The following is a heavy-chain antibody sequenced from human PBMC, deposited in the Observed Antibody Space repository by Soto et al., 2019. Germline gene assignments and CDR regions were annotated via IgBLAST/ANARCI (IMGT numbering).Heavy chain of an antibody. D-gene: IGHD2-21*01. J-gene: IGHJ5*02. CDR3: AKVLLKGGEAFDP. Sequence: TGGSLRLSCGASVFTFSSYAMSWVRQAPGKGLEWVSAISGSGGSTYYADSVKGRFTISRDNSKNTLYLQMNSLRAEDTAVYYCAKVLLKGGEAFDPWGQGTLVTVS. CDR2: ISGSGGST. V-gene: IGHV3-23*01. CDR1: VFTFSSYA.